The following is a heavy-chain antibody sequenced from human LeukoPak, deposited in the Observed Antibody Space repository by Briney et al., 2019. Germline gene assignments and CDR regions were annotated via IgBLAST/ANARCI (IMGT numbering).Heavy chain of an antibody. V-gene: IGHV4-39*07. Sequence: SETLSLTCTVSGGSISSSSYYWGWIRQPPGKGLEWIGSIYYSGSTYYNPSLKSRVTMSVDTSKNQFSLKLSSATAADTAVYYCARGSWYSSGVWPVFDHWGQGTLITVSS. CDR2: IYYSGST. D-gene: IGHD6-19*01. CDR3: ARGSWYSSGVWPVFDH. J-gene: IGHJ4*02. CDR1: GGSISSSSYY.